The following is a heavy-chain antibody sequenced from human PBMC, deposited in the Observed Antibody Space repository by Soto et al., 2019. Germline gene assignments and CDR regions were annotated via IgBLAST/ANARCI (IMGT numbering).Heavy chain of an antibody. D-gene: IGHD6-6*01. CDR3: VRVYGRSSCFFDS. Sequence: SETLSLTCGVSCYSLTSGYHWGWIRQPPGKGLEWIGTIYHSGTTYYNPSLMSRVTMSVDTSKNQFSLKVTSATAADTSVYFCVRVYGRSSCFFDSWGQGTLVTVSS. CDR2: IYHSGTT. V-gene: IGHV4-38-2*01. CDR1: CYSLTSGYH. J-gene: IGHJ4*02.